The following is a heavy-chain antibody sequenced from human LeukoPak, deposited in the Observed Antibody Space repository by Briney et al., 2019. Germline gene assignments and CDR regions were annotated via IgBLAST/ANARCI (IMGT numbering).Heavy chain of an antibody. CDR2: IIPIFGTA. D-gene: IGHD2-15*01. J-gene: IGHJ3*02. Sequence: SVKVSCKASGYTFTGYYMHWVRQAPGQGLEWMGGIIPIFGTANYAQKFQGRVTITADESTSAAYMELSSLRSEDTAVYYCARGILGYCSGGSCYSDAFDIWGQGTMVTVSS. CDR1: GYTFTGYY. CDR3: ARGILGYCSGGSCYSDAFDI. V-gene: IGHV1-69*13.